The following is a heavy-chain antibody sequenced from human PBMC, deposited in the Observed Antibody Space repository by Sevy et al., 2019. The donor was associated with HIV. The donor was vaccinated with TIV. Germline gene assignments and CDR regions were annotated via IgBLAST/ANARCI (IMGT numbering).Heavy chain of an antibody. Sequence: GGSLRLSCAASGFTFSSYGMHWVRQAPGKGLEWVAFIRYDGSTKYYAESVKGRFIISRDNSKDTLYLQMNSLRGDDTSLYYCAKGLGMVQGALLSDDVWGQGTMVTVSS. CDR2: IRYDGSTK. D-gene: IGHD3-10*01. J-gene: IGHJ3*01. V-gene: IGHV3-30*02. CDR3: AKGLGMVQGALLSDDV. CDR1: GFTFSSYG.